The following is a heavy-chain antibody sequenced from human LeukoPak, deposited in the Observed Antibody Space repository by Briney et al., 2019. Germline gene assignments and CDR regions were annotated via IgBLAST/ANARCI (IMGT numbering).Heavy chain of an antibody. Sequence: PGGSLRLSCAASGITLSDFWFSWVRQAPGKGLEWAARIKAKIHGETIDYAAPVRGRFIISRDDSRNTVYLQMNSLKFEDTAMYYCARRSTIWGRGTRVTVSS. CDR2: IKAKIHGETI. V-gene: IGHV3-15*01. D-gene: IGHD5-24*01. CDR1: GITLSDFW. J-gene: IGHJ4*02. CDR3: ARRSTI.